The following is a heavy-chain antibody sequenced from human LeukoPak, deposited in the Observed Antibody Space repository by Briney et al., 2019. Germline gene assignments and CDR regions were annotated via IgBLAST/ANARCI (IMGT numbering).Heavy chain of an antibody. CDR1: GFTFDDYA. D-gene: IGHD4-17*01. CDR3: AGATVTTG. J-gene: IGHJ4*02. Sequence: GGSLRLSCAVSGFTFDDYAMHWVRQVPGKGLEWVSGINWNSDSIGYADSVKGRFTTSRDNAKNSLYLQMNSLRAEDTAVYYCAGATVTTGWGQGTLVTVSS. V-gene: IGHV3-9*01. CDR2: INWNSDSI.